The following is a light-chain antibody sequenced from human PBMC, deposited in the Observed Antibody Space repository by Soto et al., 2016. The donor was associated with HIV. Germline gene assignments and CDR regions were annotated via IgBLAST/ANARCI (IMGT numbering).Light chain of an antibody. CDR1: NIGSKS. V-gene: IGLV3-21*03. CDR3: QVWDSSSDQKV. J-gene: IGLJ3*02. Sequence: SYELTQSPSVSVAPGKTARIACGGNNIGSKSVHWFQQKPGQAPKLVVYDGSDRPSGIPERFSGSNSGNTATLTISRVDAGDEADYYCQVWDSSSDQKVFGGGTKLTVL. CDR2: DGS.